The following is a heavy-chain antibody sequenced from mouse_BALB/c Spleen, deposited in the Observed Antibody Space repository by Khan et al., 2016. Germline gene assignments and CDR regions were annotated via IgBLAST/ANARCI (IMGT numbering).Heavy chain of an antibody. J-gene: IGHJ3*01. V-gene: IGHV6-6*02. CDR3: TSWFAY. Sequence: EVKLEESGGGLVQPGGSMKLSCVASGFTFSNYWMNWVRQSTEKGREWDAEIRLKSNNYATHYAESVKGRFIIARDDSNSRDYLQMNHLRAEDTDIYYCTSWFAYWGQGTLVTVSA. CDR1: GFTFSNYW. CDR2: IRLKSNNYAT.